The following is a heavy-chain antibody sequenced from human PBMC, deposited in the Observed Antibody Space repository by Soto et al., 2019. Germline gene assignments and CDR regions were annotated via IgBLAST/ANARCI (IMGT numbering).Heavy chain of an antibody. D-gene: IGHD3-16*02. CDR3: VRGGRSCEIDQCYTWFGP. CDR2: INHKGKT. CDR1: GGSFSGYY. Sequence: PSETLSLTCAVYGGSFSGYYWSWIRQSPGKGLEWIAEINHKGKTFYNPSLQSRVSISVDTPKNQLSLSLASVTAADTAVYYCVRGGRSCEIDQCYTWFGPLGPGTLVTVSS. J-gene: IGHJ5*02. V-gene: IGHV4-34*01.